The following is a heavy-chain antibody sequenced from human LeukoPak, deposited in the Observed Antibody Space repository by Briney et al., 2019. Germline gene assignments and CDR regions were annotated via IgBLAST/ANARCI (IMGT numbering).Heavy chain of an antibody. CDR2: IYPGDSDT. J-gene: IGHJ5*02. CDR3: ARTIVAGPSNWFDP. CDR1: GYIFTSYW. V-gene: IGHV5-51*01. D-gene: IGHD5-12*01. Sequence: GESLQISCKGSGYIFTSYWIGWVRQLPGKGLEWTGIIYPGDSDTRYSPSFQGQVTISADKSISTAYLQWSSLKASDTAMYYCARTIVAGPSNWFDPWGQGTLVTVSS.